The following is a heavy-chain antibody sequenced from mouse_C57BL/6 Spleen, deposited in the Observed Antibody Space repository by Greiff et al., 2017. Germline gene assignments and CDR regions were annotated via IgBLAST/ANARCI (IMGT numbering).Heavy chain of an antibody. D-gene: IGHD4-1*01. V-gene: IGHV14-3*01. CDR2: IDPANGNT. CDR1: GFNIKNTY. CDR3: AQLTGTFFDY. J-gene: IGHJ2*01. Sequence: VQLKVSVAELVRPGASVKLFCTASGFNIKNTYMHWVKQRPEQGLEWIGRIDPANGNTKYAPNVQGKAPITADTSSNTAYLQLSSLTSEDTAIYYCAQLTGTFFDYGSQGTTLTVSS.